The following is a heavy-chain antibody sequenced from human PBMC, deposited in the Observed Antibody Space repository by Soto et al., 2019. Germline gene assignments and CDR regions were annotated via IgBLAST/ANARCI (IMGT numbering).Heavy chain of an antibody. CDR2: MNPNTGDT. Sequence: QVQLVQSGAEVKKPGASVKVSCKASGYTFISYDINWVRQATGQGLEWMGWMNPNTGDTGYAQKFQGRVTMTRNTSINSANLELSSLGSDDTAVYCCARGDGYIVDYWGQGTLVTVSS. CDR1: GYTFISYD. V-gene: IGHV1-8*01. CDR3: ARGDGYIVDY. D-gene: IGHD5-12*01. J-gene: IGHJ4*02.